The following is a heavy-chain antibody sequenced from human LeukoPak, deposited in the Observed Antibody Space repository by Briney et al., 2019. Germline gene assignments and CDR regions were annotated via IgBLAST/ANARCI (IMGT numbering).Heavy chain of an antibody. CDR2: ISSSDTYI. CDR1: GFTFSSYN. J-gene: IGHJ6*03. V-gene: IGHV3-21*01. Sequence: GGSLRLSCAASGFTFSSYNMNWVRQAPGKGLEWVSAISSSDTYIYYADSVKGRFTISRDNAKNSLYLQMNSLRAEDTAVYYCARAPYDFWSGYYKGDYYYYYMDVWGKGTTVTVSS. CDR3: ARAPYDFWSGYYKGDYYYYYMDV. D-gene: IGHD3-3*01.